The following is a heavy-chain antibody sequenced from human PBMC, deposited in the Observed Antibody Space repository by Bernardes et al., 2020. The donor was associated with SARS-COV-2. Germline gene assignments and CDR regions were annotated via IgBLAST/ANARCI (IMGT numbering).Heavy chain of an antibody. J-gene: IGHJ3*02. D-gene: IGHD3-3*01. CDR2: FDPEDGET. CDR1: GYTLTELS. V-gene: IGHV1-24*01. Sequence: ASVKVSCKVSGYTLTELSMHWVRQAPGKGLEWMGGFDPEDGETIYAQKFQGRVTMTEDTSTDTAYMELSSLRSEDTAVYYCAAEPLNFGVLLMGHAFDIWGQGTMVTVSS. CDR3: AAEPLNFGVLLMGHAFDI.